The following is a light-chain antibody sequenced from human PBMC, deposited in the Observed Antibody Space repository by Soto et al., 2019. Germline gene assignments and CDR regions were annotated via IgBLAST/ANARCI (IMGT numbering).Light chain of an antibody. V-gene: IGLV1-44*01. J-gene: IGLJ7*01. CDR3: ATWDDSLHGVV. CDR1: TCNIESNT. CDR2: RNN. Sequence: QLVLTQPPSASGTPGQRVTISCSGRTCNIESNTVNWYQQLPGMAPKLLIYRNNQRPSGVPDRFSGSKSGTSAALAISGLQSEDEADYYCATWDDSLHGVVFGGGTQLTVL.